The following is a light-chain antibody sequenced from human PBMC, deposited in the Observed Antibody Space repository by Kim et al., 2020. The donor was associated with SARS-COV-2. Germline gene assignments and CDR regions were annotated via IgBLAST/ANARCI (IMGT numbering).Light chain of an antibody. CDR1: QGISSW. CDR2: AAS. J-gene: IGKJ1*01. CDR3: QQYNSSPRT. Sequence: DIQMTQSPCSLSASVGDRVTITCRASQGISSWLAWYQQKPEKAPKCLIYAASSLQSGVPSRFSGSGSGTDFTLPISNLQPEDFATYYCQQYNSSPRTFGQGTKVDIK. V-gene: IGKV1D-16*01.